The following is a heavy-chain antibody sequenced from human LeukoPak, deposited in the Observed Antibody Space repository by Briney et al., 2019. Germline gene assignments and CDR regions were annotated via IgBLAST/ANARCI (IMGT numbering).Heavy chain of an antibody. D-gene: IGHD4-23*01. V-gene: IGHV3-21*04. CDR1: GFTFSSYS. J-gene: IGHJ4*02. Sequence: GGSLRPSCAASGFTFSSYSLNWVRQAPGKGLEWVSSISCSSSYIYYADSVKGRFTISRDNAKNSLYLQMNSLRAEDTAVYYCARRAGGYSHPYDYWGQGTLVTVSS. CDR3: ARRAGGYSHPYDY. CDR2: ISCSSSYI.